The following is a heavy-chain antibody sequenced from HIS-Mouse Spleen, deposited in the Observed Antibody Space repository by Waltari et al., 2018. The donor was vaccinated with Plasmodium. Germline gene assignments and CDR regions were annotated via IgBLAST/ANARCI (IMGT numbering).Heavy chain of an antibody. CDR3: ARGMKSSSSAFDI. D-gene: IGHD6-6*01. Sequence: EVQLVESGGGLIQPGGSLRLSCAASGFTVSSNSLSWVCQAPGKGLEWVSVIYSGGSTYYADSVKGRFTISRDNSKNTLYLQMNSLRAEDTAVYYCARGMKSSSSAFDIWGQGTMVTVSS. V-gene: IGHV3-53*01. CDR2: IYSGGST. J-gene: IGHJ3*02. CDR1: GFTVSSNS.